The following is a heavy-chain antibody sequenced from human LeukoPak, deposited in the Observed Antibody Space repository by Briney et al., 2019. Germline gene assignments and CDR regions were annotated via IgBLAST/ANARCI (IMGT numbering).Heavy chain of an antibody. CDR3: VKSAINYGANWFDP. CDR2: ISSNGEST. V-gene: IGHV3-64D*09. Sequence: GGSLRLSCSASGFTLSSFAMHWVRQAPGKGLDYISSISSNGESTYYADSVKGRFTISRDNSKNTLYLQMSSLRTEDTAVYWCVKSAINYGANWFDPWGQGTVVTVSS. J-gene: IGHJ5*02. D-gene: IGHD4/OR15-4a*01. CDR1: GFTLSSFA.